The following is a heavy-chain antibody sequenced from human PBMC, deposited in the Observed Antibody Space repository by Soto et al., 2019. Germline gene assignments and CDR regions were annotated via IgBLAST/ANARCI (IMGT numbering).Heavy chain of an antibody. D-gene: IGHD1-26*01. J-gene: IGHJ3*02. V-gene: IGHV3-21*01. CDR1: GFTFSSYS. Sequence: GGSLRLSCAASGFTFSSYSMNWVRQAPGKGLEWVSSISSSSSYIYYADSVKGRFTISRDNAKNSLYLQMNSLRAEDTAVYYCERGHHRGSLGHAFDIWGQGPMVTVSS. CDR2: ISSSSSYI. CDR3: ERGHHRGSLGHAFDI.